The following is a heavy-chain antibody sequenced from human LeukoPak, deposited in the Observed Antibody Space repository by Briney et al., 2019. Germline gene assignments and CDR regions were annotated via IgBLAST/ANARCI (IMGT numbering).Heavy chain of an antibody. V-gene: IGHV1-18*01. D-gene: IGHD6-19*01. CDR2: ISGYSGNT. CDR1: GYTFTTYG. J-gene: IGHJ5*02. CDR3: AREGPGWQWHDNWFDP. Sequence: ASVKVSCKASGYTFTTYGISWVRQAPGQGLEWMGWISGYSGNTNYAQKLQGRVTMTTDTSTSTAYMELRSLRSDDTAVYYCAREGPGWQWHDNWFDPWGQGTLVTVSS.